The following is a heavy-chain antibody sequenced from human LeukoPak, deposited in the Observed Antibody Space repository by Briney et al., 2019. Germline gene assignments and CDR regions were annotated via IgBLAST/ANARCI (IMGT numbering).Heavy chain of an antibody. D-gene: IGHD2-2*01. Sequence: ASVKVSCKASGYTFTSYDINWVRQATGQGLEWMGWMNPNSGNTGYAQKFQGRVTMTRNTSISTAYMELSSLRSEDTAVYYCARVVVVVPAAPDAFDIWGQGTMVTVSS. CDR3: ARVVVVVPAAPDAFDI. CDR2: MNPNSGNT. CDR1: GYTFTSYD. V-gene: IGHV1-8*01. J-gene: IGHJ3*02.